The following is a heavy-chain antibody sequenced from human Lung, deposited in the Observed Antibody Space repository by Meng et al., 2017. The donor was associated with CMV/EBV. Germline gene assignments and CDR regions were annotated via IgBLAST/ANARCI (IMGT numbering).Heavy chain of an antibody. CDR2: INDATNNK. J-gene: IGHJ4*02. CDR3: ARTPRGYSYGYSAYYCDY. D-gene: IGHD5-18*01. Sequence: SCAASGFTFSLFEMNWVRQAPGKGLEWISYINDATNNKYYADSVKGRFTISRDNAQNSLYLQMSSLRADDTAVYFCARTPRGYSYGYSAYYCDYGXQGKXVTVSS. CDR1: GFTFSLFE. V-gene: IGHV3-48*03.